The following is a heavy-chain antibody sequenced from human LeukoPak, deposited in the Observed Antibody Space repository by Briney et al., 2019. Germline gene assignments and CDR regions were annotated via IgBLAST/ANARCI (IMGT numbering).Heavy chain of an antibody. CDR2: ISSSSSYI. CDR1: GFTLSSYS. D-gene: IGHD6-25*01. J-gene: IGHJ5*02. Sequence: PGGSLRLSCAASGFTLSSYSMNWVRQAPGKGLEWVSSISSSSSYIHYADSVKGRFTISRDNAKNSLYLQMNSLRAEDTAVYYCARDMIGGYSSAFDPWGQGTLVTVSS. CDR3: ARDMIGGYSSAFDP. V-gene: IGHV3-21*01.